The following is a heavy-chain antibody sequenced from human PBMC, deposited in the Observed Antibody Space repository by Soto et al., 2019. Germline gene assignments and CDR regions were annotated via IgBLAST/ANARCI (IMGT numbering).Heavy chain of an antibody. V-gene: IGHV1-24*01. CDR3: ATLLSVITCGVVSPFQSDP. Sequence: QVQLVQSGAEVKKPGASVKVSCKVSGYTLTELSIHWVRQAPGKGLEWMGGFDPEDGETIYAQKFQGRVTMTEDTSTDTAYMELSSLRSEDTVVYYCATLLSVITCGVVSPFQSDPWGQGTLVTVSS. CDR2: FDPEDGET. CDR1: GYTLTELS. D-gene: IGHD3-16*01. J-gene: IGHJ5*02.